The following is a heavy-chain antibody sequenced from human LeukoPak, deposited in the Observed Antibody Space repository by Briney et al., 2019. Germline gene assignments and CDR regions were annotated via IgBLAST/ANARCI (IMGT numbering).Heavy chain of an antibody. CDR3: ARQGGYTHSYFDY. Sequence: SETLSLTCSVSGGSISSCYWSWIRQPPGKGLEWIGYIFYSGSTNYNPSLKSRVTISVDTSENQFSLKLSSVTAADTAVYYCARQGGYTHSYFDYWGQGTLVTVSS. CDR1: GGSISSCY. CDR2: IFYSGST. V-gene: IGHV4-59*08. J-gene: IGHJ4*02. D-gene: IGHD5-18*01.